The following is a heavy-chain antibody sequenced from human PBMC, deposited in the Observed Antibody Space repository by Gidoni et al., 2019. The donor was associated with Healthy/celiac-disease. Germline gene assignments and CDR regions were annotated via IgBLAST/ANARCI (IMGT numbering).Heavy chain of an antibody. J-gene: IGHJ4*02. CDR1: GFTFSSYA. V-gene: IGHV3-30-3*01. Sequence: VVQPGRSLRLSCAASGFTFSSYAMHWVRQAPGKGLEWVAVISYDGSNKYYADSVKGRFTISRDNSKNTLYLQMNSLRAEDTAVYYCARINYWGQGTLVTVSS. CDR3: ARINY. CDR2: ISYDGSNK.